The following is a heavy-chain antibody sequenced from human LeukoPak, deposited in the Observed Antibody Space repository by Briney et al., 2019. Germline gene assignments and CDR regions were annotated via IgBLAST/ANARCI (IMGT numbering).Heavy chain of an antibody. Sequence: SETLSLTCNVSGGSISSYYWSWTRQPAGKGLEWIGRIYTSGSTNYNPSLKSRVTMSVDTSKNQFSLKLNSVTAADTAVYYCARVTAAGTSVVFDPWGPGTLVTVSS. CDR3: ARVTAAGTSVVFDP. J-gene: IGHJ5*02. CDR2: IYTSGST. V-gene: IGHV4-4*07. D-gene: IGHD6-13*01. CDR1: GGSISSYY.